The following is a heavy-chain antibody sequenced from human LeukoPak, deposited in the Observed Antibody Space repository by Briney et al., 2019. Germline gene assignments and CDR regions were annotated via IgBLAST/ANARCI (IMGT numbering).Heavy chain of an antibody. V-gene: IGHV4-34*01. CDR1: GGSFSGYY. CDR3: ARERTRVTIFDQHNWFDP. CDR2: IYHSGST. Sequence: PSETLSLTCAVYGGSFSGYYWSWIRQPPGKGLEWIGEIYHSGSTNYNPSLTSRVTISVDTSKNQFSLKLSSVTAADTAVYYCARERTRVTIFDQHNWFDPWGQGTLVTVSS. J-gene: IGHJ5*02. D-gene: IGHD3-3*01.